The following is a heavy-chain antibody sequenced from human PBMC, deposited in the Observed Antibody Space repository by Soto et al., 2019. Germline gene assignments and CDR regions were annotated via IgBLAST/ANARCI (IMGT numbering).Heavy chain of an antibody. Sequence: GASVKVSCKASGYTFTSYGISWVRQAPGQGLEWMGWISAYNGNTNYAQKLQGRVTMTTDTSTSTAYMELRSLRSDDTAVYYCARDLVVPAAIMRFDPWGQGTLVTVSS. J-gene: IGHJ5*02. CDR2: ISAYNGNT. V-gene: IGHV1-18*01. CDR1: GYTFTSYG. CDR3: ARDLVVPAAIMRFDP. D-gene: IGHD2-2*02.